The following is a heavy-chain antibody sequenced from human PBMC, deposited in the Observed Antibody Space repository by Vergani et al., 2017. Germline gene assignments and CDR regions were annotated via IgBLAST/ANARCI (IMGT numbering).Heavy chain of an antibody. CDR3: ATIGYRRWGYYFDY. Sequence: QVQLQESGPGVVKPSQTLSLTCAVSGGSISSGDHCWTWVRQPPGKGLEWIGEICHTEDPKYSPSLKSRVTVSVDESRNLFSLRLNSVTAADTAVYYCATIGYRRWGYYFDYWGQGILVTVSS. D-gene: IGHD2-2*02. CDR2: ICHTEDP. CDR1: GGSISSGDHC. J-gene: IGHJ4*02. V-gene: IGHV4-4*02.